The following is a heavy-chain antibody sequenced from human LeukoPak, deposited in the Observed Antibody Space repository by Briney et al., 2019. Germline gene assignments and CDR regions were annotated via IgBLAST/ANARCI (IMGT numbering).Heavy chain of an antibody. Sequence: PETLSLTCAVSGGSISTAHCWNWVPQSPGKGLDWIGEIYLGGKPNYNPSLKSRVSYSVKPSKNQFSLTVTSLTAADTAVYYWARALHPPDFAFGRAPYYFDLSGQGTLVTVSA. J-gene: IGHJ4*01. CDR3: ARALHPPDFAFGRAPYYFDL. CDR2: IYLGGKP. V-gene: IGHV4-4*03. CDR1: GGSISTAHC. D-gene: IGHD3-16*01.